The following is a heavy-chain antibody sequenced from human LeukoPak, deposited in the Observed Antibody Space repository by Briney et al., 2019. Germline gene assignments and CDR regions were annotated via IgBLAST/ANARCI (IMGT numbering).Heavy chain of an antibody. D-gene: IGHD6-19*01. CDR3: ARDCGYSSGWYTQLDY. J-gene: IGHJ4*02. CDR1: GFTVSSNY. V-gene: IGHV3-66*02. CDR2: IYSGGST. Sequence: GGSLRLSCAASGFTVSSNYISWVRQAPGKGLEWVSVIYSGGSTYYADSVKGRFTISRDNSKNTLYLQMNSLRAEDTAVYYCARDCGYSSGWYTQLDYWGQGTLVTVSS.